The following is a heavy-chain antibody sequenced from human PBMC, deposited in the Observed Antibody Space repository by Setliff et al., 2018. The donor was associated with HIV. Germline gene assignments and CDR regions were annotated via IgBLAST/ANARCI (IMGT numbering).Heavy chain of an antibody. CDR2: IVVGSDNT. D-gene: IGHD3-10*01. CDR1: GFTFTSSA. CDR3: AAASNRRVRGVNLHYYYYMDV. J-gene: IGHJ6*03. V-gene: IGHV1-58*02. Sequence: SVKVSCKASGFTFTSSAMQWVRQARGQRLEWIGWIVVGSDNTNYAQKFQERITITRDLSTSTAYMELSSLRSEDTAVYYCAAASNRRVRGVNLHYYYYMDVWGKGTTVTVSS.